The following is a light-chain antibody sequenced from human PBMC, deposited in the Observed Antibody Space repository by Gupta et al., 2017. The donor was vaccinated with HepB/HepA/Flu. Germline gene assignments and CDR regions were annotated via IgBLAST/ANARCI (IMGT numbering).Light chain of an antibody. J-gene: IGKJ4*01. CDR3: MQSIDIPLS. Sequence: DIVLTQPPLSLSVISEQPSSIFCKSSHTLLHTDRRTYMYWYLQKPGQAPQPFIYEVSKRFPGVPNRFSGSGSGTEFTLEISRVEPEDIGIYYCMQSIDIPLSFGEGTKLEIK. V-gene: IGKV2D-29*01. CDR2: EVS. CDR1: HTLLHTDRRTY.